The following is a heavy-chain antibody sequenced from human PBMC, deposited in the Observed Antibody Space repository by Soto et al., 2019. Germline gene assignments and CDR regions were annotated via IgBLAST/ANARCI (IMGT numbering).Heavy chain of an antibody. CDR1: GISFDDYA. CDR2: INWDSGDI. J-gene: IGHJ4*02. D-gene: IGHD2-8*01. V-gene: IGHV3-9*01. CDR3: AKDTAPGFYDANGHLDY. Sequence: GGSLRLSCVVSGISFDDYAMHWVRQVPGKGLEWVSGINWDSGDIGYADSVKGRFTISRDNAKNSLYLQMNSLKTEDTALYYCAKDTAPGFYDANGHLDYWGQGTPVTVSS.